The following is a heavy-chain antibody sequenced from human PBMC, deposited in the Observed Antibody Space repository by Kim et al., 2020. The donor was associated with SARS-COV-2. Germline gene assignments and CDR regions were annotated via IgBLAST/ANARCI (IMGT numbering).Heavy chain of an antibody. D-gene: IGHD5-18*01. Sequence: SVKGRFTISRDKSKNTLYLQMNSLRAEDTAVYYCARVSLWLETPPVFDYWGQGTLVTVSS. J-gene: IGHJ4*02. V-gene: IGHV3-30*01. CDR3: ARVSLWLETPPVFDY.